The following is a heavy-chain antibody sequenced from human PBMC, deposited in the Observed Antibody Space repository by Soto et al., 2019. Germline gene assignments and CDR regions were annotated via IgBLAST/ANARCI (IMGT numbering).Heavy chain of an antibody. D-gene: IGHD2-15*01. CDR1: GFTFSSYW. Sequence: PGGSLRLSCAASGFTFSSYWMHWVRQAPGKGLVWVSRINSDGSSTSYADSVKGRFTISRDNAKNMLYLQMNSLRAEDTAVYYCARYCSGGSCYYSVVDYWGQGTLVTVSS. V-gene: IGHV3-74*01. CDR2: INSDGSST. J-gene: IGHJ4*02. CDR3: ARYCSGGSCYYSVVDY.